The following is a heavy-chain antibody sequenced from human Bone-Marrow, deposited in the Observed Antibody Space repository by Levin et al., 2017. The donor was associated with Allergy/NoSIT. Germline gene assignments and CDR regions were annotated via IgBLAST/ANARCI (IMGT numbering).Heavy chain of an antibody. V-gene: IGHV3-33*03. CDR2: MWFDGRNE. CDR1: GFTFSDYG. D-gene: IGHD2-2*01. CDR3: ASQTYCSSANCFAGFDL. Sequence: SCAASGFTFSDYGMHWVRQAPGKGLEWVAVMWFDGRNEYYSKSLKGRFTISRDNSKRTLFLHINSLRAEDTAVYFCASQTYCSSANCFAGFDLWGQGTMVTVSS. J-gene: IGHJ3*01.